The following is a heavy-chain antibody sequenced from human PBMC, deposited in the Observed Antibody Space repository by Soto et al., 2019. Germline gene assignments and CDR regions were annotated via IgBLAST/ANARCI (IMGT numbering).Heavy chain of an antibody. CDR3: ARDLDGRLLLNAFDI. D-gene: IGHD3-10*01. J-gene: IGHJ3*02. V-gene: IGHV1-8*02. CDR1: GYTFTSYG. Sequence: ASVKVSCKASGYTFTSYGFSWVRQAPGQGLEWMGWMNPNSGNTGYAQKFQGRVTMTRNTSISTAYMELSSLRSEDTAVYYCARDLDGRLLLNAFDIWGQGTMVTVSS. CDR2: MNPNSGNT.